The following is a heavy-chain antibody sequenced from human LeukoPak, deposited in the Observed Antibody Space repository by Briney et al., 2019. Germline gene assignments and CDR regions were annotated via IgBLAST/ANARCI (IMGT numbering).Heavy chain of an antibody. J-gene: IGHJ4*02. CDR1: GFTFSDYY. D-gene: IGHD6-19*01. CDR3: ARHRSYSSGWTLGH. V-gene: IGHV3-11*04. CDR2: IGSSDSTI. Sequence: GVSLRLSCAASGFTFSDYYMSWIRQAPGKGLEWVSYIGSSDSTIYYADSVKGRFTISRDNAKNSVYLQMSSLRAEDMAVYYCARHRSYSSGWTLGHWGQGTLVTVSS.